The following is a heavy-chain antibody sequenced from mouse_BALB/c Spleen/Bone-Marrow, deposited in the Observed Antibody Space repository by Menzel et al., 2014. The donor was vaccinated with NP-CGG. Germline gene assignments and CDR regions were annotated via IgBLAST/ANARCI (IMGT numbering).Heavy chain of an antibody. J-gene: IGHJ1*01. CDR2: ISSDSDTI. V-gene: IGHV5-17*02. Sequence: EVKLVESGGGLVQPGGSRKLSCTASGFTFSSFGMHWVRQAPEKGLEWVAYISSDSDTIYYADTVKGRFTISRDNPKNTLFLQMTSLRSEDTATYYCTRDHDYDWYFDVWGAGTTVTVSS. D-gene: IGHD2-4*01. CDR1: GFTFSSFG. CDR3: TRDHDYDWYFDV.